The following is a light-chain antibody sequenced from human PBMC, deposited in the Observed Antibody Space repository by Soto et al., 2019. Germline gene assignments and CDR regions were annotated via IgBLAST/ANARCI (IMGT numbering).Light chain of an antibody. Sequence: DIDMTQSPSTLSVSVVEIATISFLASQSVSINLAWYQQKPGQAPKLLIYGASTRATGIPARFSGSGSGTEFTLTISRLQPEDFALYYCQQNNSYPKAFGQGTRVDIK. CDR2: GAS. V-gene: IGKV3-15*01. CDR3: QQNNSYPKA. J-gene: IGKJ1*01. CDR1: QSVSIN.